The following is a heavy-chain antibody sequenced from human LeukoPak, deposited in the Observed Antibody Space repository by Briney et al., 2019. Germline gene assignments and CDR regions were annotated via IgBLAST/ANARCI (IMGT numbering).Heavy chain of an antibody. V-gene: IGHV1-46*01. D-gene: IGHD2-15*01. Sequence: ASVKVSCKASGYTFTSYYLHWVRQAPGQGLEWMGIIDPSGGSTNYAQKFQGRVTVTRDTSTSTVYMELSSLRSEDTAIYYCARGHCSRGSCHLLDHWGQGTLVTVST. CDR1: GYTFTSYY. CDR2: IDPSGGST. J-gene: IGHJ4*02. CDR3: ARGHCSRGSCHLLDH.